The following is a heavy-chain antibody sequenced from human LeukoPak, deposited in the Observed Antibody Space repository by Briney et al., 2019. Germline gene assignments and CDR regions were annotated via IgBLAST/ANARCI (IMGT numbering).Heavy chain of an antibody. CDR2: ISYDGSNK. CDR3: ARGYCSSISCYVDY. Sequence: GGSLRLSCAASGFIFSNYATHWVRQAPGKGLEWVAVISYDGSNKYYADSVKGRFTISGDISKNTLYLQMNSLRAEDTAVYYCARGYCSSISCYVDYWGQGTLVTVSS. D-gene: IGHD2-2*01. J-gene: IGHJ4*02. V-gene: IGHV3-30*04. CDR1: GFIFSNYA.